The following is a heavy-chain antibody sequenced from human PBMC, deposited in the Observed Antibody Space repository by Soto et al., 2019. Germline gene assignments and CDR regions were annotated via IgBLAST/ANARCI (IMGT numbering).Heavy chain of an antibody. D-gene: IGHD1-1*01. Sequence: KTSETLSLTCTVSGGSISSGGYYWSWIRQHPGKGLEWIGYIYYSGSTYYNPSLKSRVTISVDTSKNQFSLKLSSVTAADTAVYYCAGRKLERGVYFDYWGQGTLVTVSS. CDR2: IYYSGST. CDR1: GGSISSGGYY. CDR3: AGRKLERGVYFDY. V-gene: IGHV4-31*03. J-gene: IGHJ4*02.